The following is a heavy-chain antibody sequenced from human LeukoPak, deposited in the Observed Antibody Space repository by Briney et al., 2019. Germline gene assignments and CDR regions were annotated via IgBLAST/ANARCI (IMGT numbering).Heavy chain of an antibody. CDR3: ARHYGP. D-gene: IGHD3-10*01. V-gene: IGHV4-39*01. CDR2: IYYSGST. J-gene: IGHJ5*02. CDR1: GGSTSGGGSY. Sequence: PSETLSLTCTVSGGSTSGGGSYGSGIRKPPGKGLEWIGYIYYSGSTYYNPSLKSRVTISVDTSKNQFSLKLNSVTAADTAVYYCARHYGPWGQGTLVTVSS.